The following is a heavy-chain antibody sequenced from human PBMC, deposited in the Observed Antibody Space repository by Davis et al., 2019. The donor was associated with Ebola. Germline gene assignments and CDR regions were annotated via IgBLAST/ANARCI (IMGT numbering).Heavy chain of an antibody. CDR1: GGSMRSNNW. V-gene: IGHV4-4*02. CDR2: INHSGST. J-gene: IGHJ6*04. D-gene: IGHD4-17*01. CDR3: ARDHPYGDYSYYYYYGMDV. Sequence: SETLSLPCAVSGGSMRSNNWWSWVRQSPAKGLEWIGEINHSGSTNYNPSLKSRVTISVDRSKNQFTLEVNSLTAADTAVYYCARDHPYGDYSYYYYYGMDVWGKGTTVTVSS.